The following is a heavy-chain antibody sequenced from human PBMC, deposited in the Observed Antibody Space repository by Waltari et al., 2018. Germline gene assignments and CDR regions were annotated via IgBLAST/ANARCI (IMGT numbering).Heavy chain of an antibody. CDR3: ARVDPETAGWTGAFDI. J-gene: IGHJ3*02. CDR2: ISPIVGTA. CDR1: GGTFSSYA. D-gene: IGHD3-3*01. Sequence: QVQLVQSGAEVKKPGSSVKVSCKASGGTFSSYAISWVRQAPGQGLEWMGRISPIVGTANYAQKFQGRVTITADKSTSTAYMELSSLRSEDTAVYYCARVDPETAGWTGAFDIWGQGTMVTVSS. V-gene: IGHV1-69*08.